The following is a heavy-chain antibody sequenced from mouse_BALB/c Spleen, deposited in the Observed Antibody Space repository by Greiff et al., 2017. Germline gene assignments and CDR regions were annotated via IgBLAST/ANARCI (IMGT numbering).Heavy chain of an antibody. D-gene: IGHD2-1*01. V-gene: IGHV5-4*02. Sequence: EVKVVESGGGLVKPGGSLKLSCAASGFTFSDYYMYWVRQTPEKRLEWVATISDGGSYTYYPDSVKGRFTISRDNAKNNLYLQMSSLKSEDTAMYYCARDGNLWFAYWGQGTLVTVSA. CDR3: ARDGNLWFAY. J-gene: IGHJ3*01. CDR1: GFTFSDYY. CDR2: ISDGGSYT.